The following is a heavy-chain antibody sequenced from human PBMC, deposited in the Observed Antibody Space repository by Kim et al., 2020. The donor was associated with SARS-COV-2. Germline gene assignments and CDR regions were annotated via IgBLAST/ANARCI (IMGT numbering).Heavy chain of an antibody. V-gene: IGHV1-69*04. CDR3: ARAEGYQLLSGGLDFDY. CDR2: IIPILGIA. CDR1: GGTFSSYA. D-gene: IGHD2-2*01. J-gene: IGHJ4*02. Sequence: SVKVSCKASGGTFSSYAISWVRQAPGQGLEWMGRIIPILGIANYAQKFQGRVTITADKSTSTAYMELSSLRSEDTAVYYCARAEGYQLLSGGLDFDYWGQGTLVTVSS.